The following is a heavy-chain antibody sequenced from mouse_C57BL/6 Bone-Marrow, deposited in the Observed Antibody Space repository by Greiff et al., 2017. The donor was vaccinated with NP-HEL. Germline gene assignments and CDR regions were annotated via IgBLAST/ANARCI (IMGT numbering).Heavy chain of an antibody. D-gene: IGHD1-1*01. Sequence: EVKLMESGGGLVQPGGSLSLSCAASGFTFTDYYMSWVRQPPGKALEWLGFIRNTANGYTTEYSASVKGRFTISRDNSQSILYLKMNALRAEDSATYYCARYDYYGSSRGFAYWGQGTLVTVSA. J-gene: IGHJ3*01. CDR3: ARYDYYGSSRGFAY. V-gene: IGHV7-3*01. CDR1: GFTFTDYY. CDR2: IRNTANGYTT.